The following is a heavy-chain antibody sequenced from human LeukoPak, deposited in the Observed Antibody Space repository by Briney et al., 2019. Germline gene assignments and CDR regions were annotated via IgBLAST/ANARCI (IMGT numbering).Heavy chain of an antibody. J-gene: IGHJ6*02. D-gene: IGHD2-15*01. CDR2: IFNSGGT. CDR3: ARGLKDTYYYYGMDV. Sequence: SETLSLTCTVSGGSISGGGYFWNWIRQHPGKGLEWIGYIFNSGGTFYSPSLKSRVTISVDTSKNQFSLKLSSVTAADTAVYYCARGLKDTYYYYGMDVWGQGTTVTVSS. V-gene: IGHV4-31*03. CDR1: GGSISGGGYF.